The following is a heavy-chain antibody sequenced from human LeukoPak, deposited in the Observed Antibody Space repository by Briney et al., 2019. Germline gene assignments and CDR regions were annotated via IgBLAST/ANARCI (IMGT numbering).Heavy chain of an antibody. CDR3: AKSTSSSWYVVYSSCDY. V-gene: IGHV3-23*01. CDR1: GFTFSSFA. D-gene: IGHD6-13*01. Sequence: GGSLRLSCAASGFTFSSFAMSWVRQAPEKGLEWVSAVSVSGDISYYADSVKGRFTISRDNSKNTLYLQMDSLRAEDTAVYYCAKSTSSSWYVVYSSCDYWGQGTLVTVSS. CDR2: VSVSGDIS. J-gene: IGHJ4*02.